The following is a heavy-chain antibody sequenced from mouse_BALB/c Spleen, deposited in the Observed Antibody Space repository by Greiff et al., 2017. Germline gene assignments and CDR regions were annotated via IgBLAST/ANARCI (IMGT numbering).Heavy chain of an antibody. CDR2: IDPSDSET. CDR1: GYSFTSYW. J-gene: IGHJ3*01. V-gene: IGHV1S126*01. D-gene: IGHD1-1*01. CDR3: ARLGITTVVGGDLAY. Sequence: QVQLKQSGPQLVRPGASVKISCKASGYSFTSYWMHWVKQRPGQGLEWIGMIDPSDSETRLNQKFKDKATLTVDKSSSTAYMQLSSPTSEDSAVYYCARLGITTVVGGDLAYWGQGTLVTVSA.